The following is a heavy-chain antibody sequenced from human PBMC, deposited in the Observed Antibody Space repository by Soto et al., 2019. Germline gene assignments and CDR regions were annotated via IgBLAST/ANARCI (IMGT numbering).Heavy chain of an antibody. D-gene: IGHD2-15*01. CDR2: IIPIFGTA. V-gene: IGHV1-69*01. CDR1: GGTFSSYA. CDR3: ASGVVVAATHYYYYGMDV. J-gene: IGHJ6*02. Sequence: QVQLVQSGAEVKKPGSSVKVSCKASGGTFSSYAISWVRQAPGQGLEWMGGIIPIFGTANYAQKFQGRVTITADESTSTAYMELSSLRSEDTAVYYCASGVVVAATHYYYYGMDVWGQGTTVTVSS.